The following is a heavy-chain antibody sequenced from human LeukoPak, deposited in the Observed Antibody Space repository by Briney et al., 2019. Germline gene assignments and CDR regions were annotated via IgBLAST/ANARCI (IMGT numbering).Heavy chain of an antibody. CDR2: INWNGGCT. Sequence: GGSLRLSCAASGFTFDDYGMSWARQVPGKGLEWVSGINWNGGCTGYADSVKGRFTISRDNAKNSLYLQMNSLRAEDTALYYCARGVYYYDSSGYYILGYWGQGTLVAVSS. J-gene: IGHJ4*02. CDR1: GFTFDDYG. CDR3: ARGVYYYDSSGYYILGY. D-gene: IGHD3-22*01. V-gene: IGHV3-20*04.